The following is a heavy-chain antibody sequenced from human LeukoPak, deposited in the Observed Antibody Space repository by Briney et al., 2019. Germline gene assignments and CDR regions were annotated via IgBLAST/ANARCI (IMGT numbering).Heavy chain of an antibody. CDR2: INWNGGST. J-gene: IGHJ3*02. D-gene: IGHD4-17*01. CDR3: ARDANYGDYARGAFDI. V-gene: IGHV3-20*04. CDR1: GFTFDDYG. Sequence: GGSLRFSCAASGFTFDDYGMSWVRHAPGKGLEWVSGINWNGGSTGYADSVKGRFTISRDNAKNSLYLQMNSLRAEDTALYYCARDANYGDYARGAFDIGGPGTMVTVSS.